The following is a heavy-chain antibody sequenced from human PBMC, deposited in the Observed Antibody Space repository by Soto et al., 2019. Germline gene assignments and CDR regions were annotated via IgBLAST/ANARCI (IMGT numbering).Heavy chain of an antibody. D-gene: IGHD5-12*01. J-gene: IGHJ4*02. V-gene: IGHV4-30-4*01. Sequence: SETLSLTCTVSGGSISSGDYYWSWIRQPPGKGLEWIGYIYYSGSTYYNPSLKSRVTISVDTSKNQFSLKLSSVTAADTAVYYCARDGSGYDPFDYWGQGTLLTVSS. CDR3: ARDGSGYDPFDY. CDR1: GGSISSGDYY. CDR2: IYYSGST.